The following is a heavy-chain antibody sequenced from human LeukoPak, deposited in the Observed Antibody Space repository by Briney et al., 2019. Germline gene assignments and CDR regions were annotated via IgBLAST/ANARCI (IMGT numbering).Heavy chain of an antibody. CDR3: ARGYRDSIGPCLDS. CDR1: GYSFTVYY. D-gene: IGHD3-22*01. J-gene: IGHJ5*01. Sequence: GASVKVSCKASGYSFTVYYIHWVRQAPGQGPEWMGWINPNSGGTKYAQRFQGRVTMTRDTSISTAYMDLSSLTSDDTAVYFCARGYRDSIGPCLDSWGQGTLVTVSS. CDR2: INPNSGGT. V-gene: IGHV1-2*02.